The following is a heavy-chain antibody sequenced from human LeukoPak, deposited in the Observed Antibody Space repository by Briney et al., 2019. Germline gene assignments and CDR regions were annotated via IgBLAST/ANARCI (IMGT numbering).Heavy chain of an antibody. CDR3: ARALSVLPDY. D-gene: IGHD2/OR15-2a*01. CDR2: IYSGGST. J-gene: IGHJ4*02. Sequence: GSLRLSCAASGFTVSSSYMSWVRQAPGKGLEWVSVIYSGGSTYYADSVKGRFTISRDNSKNTVYLQMNSLRAEDTAVYFCARALSVLPDYWGQGALVTVSS. CDR1: GFTVSSSY. V-gene: IGHV3-66*01.